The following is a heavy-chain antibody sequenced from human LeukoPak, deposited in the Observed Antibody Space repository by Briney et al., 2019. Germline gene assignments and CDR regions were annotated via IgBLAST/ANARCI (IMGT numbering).Heavy chain of an antibody. CDR1: GFTFSYYA. CDR2: IYSGGST. D-gene: IGHD3-3*01. V-gene: IGHV3-53*01. Sequence: PGRSLRLSCAASGFTFSYYAMYWVRQAPGKGLEWVSVIYSGGSTYYADSVKGRFTISRDNSKNTLYLQMNSLRAEDTAVYYCARGVTIFGVVLRYYYMDVWGKGTTVTVSS. CDR3: ARGVTIFGVVLRYYYMDV. J-gene: IGHJ6*03.